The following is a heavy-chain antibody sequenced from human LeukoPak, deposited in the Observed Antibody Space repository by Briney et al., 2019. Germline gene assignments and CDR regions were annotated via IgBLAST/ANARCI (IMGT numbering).Heavy chain of an antibody. Sequence: SETLSLTCAVYGGSFSGYYWSWIRQPPGKGLEWIGEINHSGSTNYNPSLKSRVTISVDTSKNQFSLKLSSVTAADTAVYYCARRDWFDPWGQGTLVTVSS. J-gene: IGHJ5*02. CDR1: GGSFSGYY. CDR3: ARRDWFDP. CDR2: INHSGST. V-gene: IGHV4-34*01.